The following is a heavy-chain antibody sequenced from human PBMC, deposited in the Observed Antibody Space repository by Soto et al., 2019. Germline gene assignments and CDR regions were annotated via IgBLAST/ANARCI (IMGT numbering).Heavy chain of an antibody. J-gene: IGHJ6*02. CDR3: ARCGLHYYGMDV. V-gene: IGHV4-59*01. CDR1: GGSISSYY. Sequence: SETLSLTCTVSGGSISSYYWSWIRQPPGKGLEWIGYIYYSGSTNYNPSLKSRVTISVDTSKNQFSLKLSSVTAADTAVYYCARCGLHYYGMDVWGQETTVTVSS. CDR2: IYYSGST.